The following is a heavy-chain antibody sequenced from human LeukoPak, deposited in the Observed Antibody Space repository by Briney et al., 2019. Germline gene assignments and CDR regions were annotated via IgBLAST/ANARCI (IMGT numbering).Heavy chain of an antibody. J-gene: IGHJ4*02. CDR1: GFTFSDYY. CDR3: ARQPLYSSSSCDY. CDR2: ISSSGSTI. D-gene: IGHD6-6*01. V-gene: IGHV3-11*01. Sequence: PGGSLRLSCAASGFTFSDYYMSWIRQAPGKGLEWVSYISSSGSTIYYADSVKGRFTISRDNAKNSLYLQMNSLRAEDTAVYYCARQPLYSSSSCDYWGQGTLVTVSS.